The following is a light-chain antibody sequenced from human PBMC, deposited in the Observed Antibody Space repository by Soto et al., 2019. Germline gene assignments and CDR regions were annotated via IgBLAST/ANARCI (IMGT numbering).Light chain of an antibody. CDR3: QQYGSSPPTLT. CDR2: TSS. V-gene: IGKV3-20*01. CDR1: QSIDSSY. J-gene: IGKJ4*01. Sequence: EIVLTQSPGTLSLSPGERATLSCRASQSIDSSYLAWYQQRPGQAPRLLIFTSSTSATGIPDRFSGSGSGTDFTLTISRLEPEDFAVYYCQQYGSSPPTLTFGGGTKVEIK.